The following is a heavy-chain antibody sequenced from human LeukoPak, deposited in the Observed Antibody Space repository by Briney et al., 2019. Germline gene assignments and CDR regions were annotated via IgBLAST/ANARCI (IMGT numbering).Heavy chain of an antibody. CDR1: GFTFSNYA. Sequence: PGGPLRLSCAASGFTFSNYAMSWVRQAPGKGLEWLSAITGSGGTTYYAHSVKGRFTSSRDNSKNTLYLQMNTLRAEDTAVYYCAKWGDYDVLTGYYDSDYWGQGTLVTVSS. D-gene: IGHD3-9*01. J-gene: IGHJ4*02. CDR3: AKWGDYDVLTGYYDSDY. CDR2: ITGSGGTT. V-gene: IGHV3-23*01.